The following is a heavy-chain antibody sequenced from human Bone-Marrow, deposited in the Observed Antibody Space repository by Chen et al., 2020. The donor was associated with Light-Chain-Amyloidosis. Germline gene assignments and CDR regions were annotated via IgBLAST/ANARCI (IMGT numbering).Heavy chain of an antibody. CDR1: GFTFSSYE. CDR3: ARSCGAQLVHGAFDI. D-gene: IGHD6-6*01. V-gene: IGHV3-48*03. Sequence: EVQLVESGGGSVQPGGSLRLSCAASGFTFSSYEMNWVRQAPGKGLEWVSYISSSGSTIYYADSVKGRFTISRDNAKNSLYLQMNSLRAEDTAVYYCARSCGAQLVHGAFDIWGQGTMVTVSS. J-gene: IGHJ3*02. CDR2: ISSSGSTI.